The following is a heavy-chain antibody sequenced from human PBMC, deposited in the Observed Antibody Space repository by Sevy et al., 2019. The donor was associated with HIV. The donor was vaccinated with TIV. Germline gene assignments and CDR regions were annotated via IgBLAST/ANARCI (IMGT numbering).Heavy chain of an antibody. CDR2: IQFDGSSR. CDR1: GFTFSSYS. Sequence: GGSLRLSCAASGFTFSSYSMNWVRQAPGKGLEWVTFIQFDGSSRYYAESVKGRFTILRDNTKNTLYLQMNSLRRDDTAVYYCAKNTAAVGVGGFDYWGQGALVTVSS. V-gene: IGHV3-30*02. CDR3: AKNTAAVGVGGFDY. J-gene: IGHJ4*02. D-gene: IGHD2-8*02.